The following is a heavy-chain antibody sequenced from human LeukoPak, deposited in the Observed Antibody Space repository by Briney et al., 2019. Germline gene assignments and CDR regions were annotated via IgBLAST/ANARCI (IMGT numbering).Heavy chain of an antibody. CDR3: ARGEAMVRGGYFDY. V-gene: IGHV4-38-2*01. J-gene: IGHJ4*02. Sequence: SETLSLTCAVSGYSISSGYYWGWIRQPPGKGLEWIGSIYHSGSTYYNPSLKSRVTISVDTSKNQFSLKLSSVTAADTAVYYCARGEAMVRGGYFDYWGQGTLVTVSS. D-gene: IGHD3-10*01. CDR1: GYSISSGYY. CDR2: IYHSGST.